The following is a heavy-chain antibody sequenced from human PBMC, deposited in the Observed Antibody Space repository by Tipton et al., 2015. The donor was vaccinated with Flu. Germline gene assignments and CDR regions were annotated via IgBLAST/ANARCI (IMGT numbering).Heavy chain of an antibody. CDR3: AREEWGTSSHRYYFDF. Sequence: SLRLSCAASGFRFGSHTMNWVRQAPGKGLECISSISRGSGDIYYADSVKGRFTISRDNANGSLFLQMNSLRADDTAVYYCAREEWGTSSHRYYFDFWGQGSLVTVSS. J-gene: IGHJ4*02. V-gene: IGHV3-21*06. D-gene: IGHD2-2*01. CDR1: GFRFGSHT. CDR2: ISRGSGDI.